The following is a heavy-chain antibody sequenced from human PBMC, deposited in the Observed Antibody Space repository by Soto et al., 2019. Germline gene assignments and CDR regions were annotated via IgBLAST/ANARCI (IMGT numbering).Heavy chain of an antibody. CDR1: GFTVRDTW. CDR3: TETLGQ. V-gene: IGHV3-15*07. D-gene: IGHD3-16*01. J-gene: IGHJ4*02. Sequence: GGSLRLSCAASGFTVRDTWMTWVRQAPGKGLEWVGLITRKTDGETADYAAPVKGRFTISRDDSKNTMYLQMSTLETEDTAIYYCTETLGQWGQGALVTVSS. CDR2: ITRKTDGETA.